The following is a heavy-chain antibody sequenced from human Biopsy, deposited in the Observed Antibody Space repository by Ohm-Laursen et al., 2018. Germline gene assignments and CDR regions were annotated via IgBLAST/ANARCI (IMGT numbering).Heavy chain of an antibody. CDR1: GASISSYY. J-gene: IGHJ4*02. V-gene: IGHV4-4*07. CDR2: IYTSGST. CDR3: AAVDYSAYTTVDH. D-gene: IGHD5-12*01. Sequence: TLSLTCTVSGASISSYYWTWIRQPAGKGLEWIGRIYTSGSTNYNPSLKGRVTMSVDTSKNQFPLKLTSLTAADTAVYFCAAVDYSAYTTVDHWGQGTLITVSS.